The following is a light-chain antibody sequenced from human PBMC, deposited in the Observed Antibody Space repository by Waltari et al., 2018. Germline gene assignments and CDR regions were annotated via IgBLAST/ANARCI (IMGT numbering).Light chain of an antibody. CDR1: QSLVYSDGNTY. J-gene: IGKJ3*01. CDR3: MQGSYWPFT. CDR2: NVS. V-gene: IGKV2-30*01. Sequence: DVVVTQSPLSLPVTLGQPASISCRSSQSLVYSDGNTYLYWFHQRPGQSPRRLIYNVSNRDSGVPDRFSGSGSGTDFTLKISRVEAEDVGVYYCMQGSYWPFTFGPGTKVDIK.